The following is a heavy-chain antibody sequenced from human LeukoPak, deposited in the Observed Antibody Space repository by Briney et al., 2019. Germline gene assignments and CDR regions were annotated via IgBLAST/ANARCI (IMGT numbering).Heavy chain of an antibody. J-gene: IGHJ4*02. Sequence: SETLSLTCTVSGGSISSYCWSWIRQPPGKGLEWIGYIYYSGSTNYNPSLKSRVTISVDTSKNQFSLKLSSVTAADTAVYYCARFNSGSYQHYFDYWGQGTLVTVSS. CDR1: GGSISSYC. CDR2: IYYSGST. V-gene: IGHV4-59*12. D-gene: IGHD1-26*01. CDR3: ARFNSGSYQHYFDY.